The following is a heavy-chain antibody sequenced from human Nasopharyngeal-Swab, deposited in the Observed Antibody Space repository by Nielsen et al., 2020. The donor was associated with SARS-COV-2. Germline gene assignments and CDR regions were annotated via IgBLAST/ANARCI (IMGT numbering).Heavy chain of an antibody. J-gene: IGHJ6*02. CDR3: AGGGDSSETYGLDV. CDR1: GYTFTNHA. CDR2: INPGNGNT. V-gene: IGHV1-3*01. Sequence: ASVKVSCKASGYTFTNHAVQWVRQAPGQNFEWMGWINPGNGNTKYSETFQGRVTIITDTSASTVYMELSSLTSEDTAVYYCAGGGDSSETYGLDVWGQGTTVTVSS. D-gene: IGHD5-18*01.